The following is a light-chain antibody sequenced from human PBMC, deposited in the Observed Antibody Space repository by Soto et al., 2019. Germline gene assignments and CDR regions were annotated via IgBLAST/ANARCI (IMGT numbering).Light chain of an antibody. J-gene: IGKJ2*01. CDR1: QSVSTH. Sequence: EIVVTQFPATLSVSPGERATLSCRTSQSVSTHLAWFQQRPGQAPRLLIYETSTRATGVPARFTGSGSEPEFTLTISSLQSEDFAVYYCQQYHIWYTFGQGTELEIK. CDR2: ETS. V-gene: IGKV3-15*01. CDR3: QQYHIWYT.